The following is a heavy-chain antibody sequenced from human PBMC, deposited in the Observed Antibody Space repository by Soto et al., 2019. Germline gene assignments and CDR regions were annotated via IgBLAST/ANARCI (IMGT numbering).Heavy chain of an antibody. J-gene: IGHJ4*02. CDR3: ARGAGYSSSWYGFDY. V-gene: IGHV3-53*01. Sequence: GGSLRLSCAASGFTVSINYMSWVRQAPGKGLEWVSVIYSGGSTYYADSVKGRFTISRDNSKNTLYLQMNSLRAEDTAVYYCARGAGYSSSWYGFDYWGQGTLVTVSS. CDR2: IYSGGST. D-gene: IGHD6-13*01. CDR1: GFTVSINY.